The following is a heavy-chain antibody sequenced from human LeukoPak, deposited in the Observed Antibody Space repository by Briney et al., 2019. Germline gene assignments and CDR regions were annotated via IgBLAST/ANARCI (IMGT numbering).Heavy chain of an antibody. J-gene: IGHJ3*02. CDR1: GYTLTELS. CDR3: ATSITMVRGRMEAFDI. V-gene: IGHV1-24*01. Sequence: ASVKVSCKVSGYTLTELSMNWVRQAPGKGLEWMGGFDPEDGETIYAQKFQGRVTMTEDTSTDTAYMELSSLRSEDTAVYYCATSITMVRGRMEAFDIWGQGTMVTVSS. CDR2: FDPEDGET. D-gene: IGHD3-10*01.